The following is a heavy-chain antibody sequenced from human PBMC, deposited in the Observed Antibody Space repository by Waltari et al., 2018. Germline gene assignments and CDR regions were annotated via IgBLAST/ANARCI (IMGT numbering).Heavy chain of an antibody. V-gene: IGHV3-7*04. J-gene: IGHJ4*02. D-gene: IGHD1-1*01. CDR3: ARGYNNGCDY. CDR2: MKEVGGQK. Sequence: EVQLVESGGGLVQPGGSLTLSCAASGFALSTYWMHWVRQAPGKGLEWVASMKEVGGQKYYVDSVKGRFTISKDNAKNSLYLHMNSLGAEDTGLYFCARGYNNGCDYWGQGTLVTVSS. CDR1: GFALSTYW.